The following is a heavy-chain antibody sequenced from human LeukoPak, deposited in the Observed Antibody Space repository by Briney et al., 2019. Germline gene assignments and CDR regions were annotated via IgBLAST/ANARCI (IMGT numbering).Heavy chain of an antibody. Sequence: GGSLRLSCAASGFTFSSYAMSWVRQAPGKGLEWVSAISGSGGSTYYADSVKGRFTISRDNSKNTLYLQKNSLRAEDTAVYYCARDGVAGIYYFDYWGQGTLVTVSS. V-gene: IGHV3-23*01. CDR2: ISGSGGST. D-gene: IGHD6-19*01. CDR1: GFTFSSYA. J-gene: IGHJ4*02. CDR3: ARDGVAGIYYFDY.